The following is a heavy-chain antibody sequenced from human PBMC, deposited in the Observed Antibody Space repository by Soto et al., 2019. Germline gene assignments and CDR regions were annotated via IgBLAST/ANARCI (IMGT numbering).Heavy chain of an antibody. CDR3: ARVFRDYYDSSGYYYTWFDP. CDR1: GFTFSSYA. CDR2: IPYDGSNK. D-gene: IGHD3-22*01. V-gene: IGHV3-30-3*01. J-gene: IGHJ5*02. Sequence: PGGSLRLSCAASGFTFSSYAMHWVRQAPGKGLEWVAVIPYDGSNKYYADSVKGRFTISRDNSKNTLYLQMNSLRAEDTAVYYCARVFRDYYDSSGYYYTWFDPWGQGTLVTVSS.